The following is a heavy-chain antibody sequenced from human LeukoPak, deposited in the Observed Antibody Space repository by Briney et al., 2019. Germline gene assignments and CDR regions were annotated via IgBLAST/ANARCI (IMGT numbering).Heavy chain of an antibody. Sequence: KPSETLSLTCAVYGGSFSGYYWSWIRQPPGKGLEWIGEINHSGSTNYNPSLKSRVTISVDTSKNQFSLKLSSVTAADTAVYYCARGRSVCARDGYKPLDYWGQGTLVTVSS. D-gene: IGHD5-24*01. V-gene: IGHV4-34*01. J-gene: IGHJ4*02. CDR2: INHSGST. CDR3: ARGRSVCARDGYKPLDY. CDR1: GGSFSGYY.